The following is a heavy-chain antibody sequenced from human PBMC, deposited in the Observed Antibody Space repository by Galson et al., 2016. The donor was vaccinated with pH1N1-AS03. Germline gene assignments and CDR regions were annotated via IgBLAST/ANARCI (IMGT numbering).Heavy chain of an antibody. J-gene: IGHJ4*02. Sequence: SGGTFNKYAITWVRQAPGQGLEWMGGIIPIFGNSDYAQKFQGRVTISTDKSTTTAYMELSSLRSEDTAVYYCVRGDGGNNFDFWGQGTLVTVSS. CDR3: VRGDGGNNFDF. CDR2: IIPIFGNS. CDR1: GGTFNKYA. D-gene: IGHD4-23*01. V-gene: IGHV1-69*05.